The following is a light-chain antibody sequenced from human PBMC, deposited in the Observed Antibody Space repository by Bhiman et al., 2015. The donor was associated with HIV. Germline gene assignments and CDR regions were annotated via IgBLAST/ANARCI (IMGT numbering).Light chain of an antibody. Sequence: QSALTQPASVSGSPGQSITISCTGTSSDVGGYNYVSWYQQHPGKVPKLMIYDVTKRPSGVSNRFSGSKSGNTASLTISGLQAEDEADYYCSSYTSNSTAVFATGTKVTVL. CDR1: SSDVGGYNY. CDR3: SSYTSNSTAV. CDR2: DVT. V-gene: IGLV2-14*01. J-gene: IGLJ1*01.